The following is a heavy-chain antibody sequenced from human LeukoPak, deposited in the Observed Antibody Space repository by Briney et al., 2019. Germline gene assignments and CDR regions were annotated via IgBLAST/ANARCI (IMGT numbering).Heavy chain of an antibody. CDR2: IRQDGSEK. CDR1: GFTFSSYG. J-gene: IGHJ3*02. Sequence: GGSLRLSCAASGFTFSSYGITWFRQAQGKGLEGVANIRQDGSEKYYVDSVKGRFTISRDNAKNSLYLQMNSLRAEDTAVYYCAREGLLWFGESGGAFDIWGQGTMVTVSS. CDR3: AREGLLWFGESGGAFDI. D-gene: IGHD3-10*01. V-gene: IGHV3-7*01.